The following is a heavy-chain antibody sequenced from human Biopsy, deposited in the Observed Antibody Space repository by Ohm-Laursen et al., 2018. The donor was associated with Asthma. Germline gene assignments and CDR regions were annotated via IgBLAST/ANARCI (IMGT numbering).Heavy chain of an antibody. CDR1: GDSFTYPGYY. V-gene: IGHV4-30-4*08. CDR2: VFWSGTT. Sequence: TLSLTCSVSGDSFTYPGYYWSWVRQLPGTGLEWIGFVFWSGTTHYSRSLERRLSISIDTTRNEFSMRLRSVTAADTAVYFCARVASYGDLYFGIDVWGPGTTVSVS. J-gene: IGHJ6*02. CDR3: ARVASYGDLYFGIDV. D-gene: IGHD4-17*01.